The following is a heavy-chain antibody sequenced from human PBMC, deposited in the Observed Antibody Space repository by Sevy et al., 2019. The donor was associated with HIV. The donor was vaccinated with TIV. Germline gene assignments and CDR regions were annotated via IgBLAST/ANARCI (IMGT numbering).Heavy chain of an antibody. CDR2: IYYSGST. CDR3: ARGRYYDFWSGYYTEEYFQH. V-gene: IGHV4-59*01. J-gene: IGHJ1*01. D-gene: IGHD3-3*01. CDR1: GGSISSYY. Sequence: SETLSLTCTVSGGSISSYYWSWIRQPPGKGLEWIGYIYYSGSTNYNPSLKSRVTISVDTSKNQFSLKLSSVTAADTAVDYCARGRYYDFWSGYYTEEYFQHWGQGTLVTVSS.